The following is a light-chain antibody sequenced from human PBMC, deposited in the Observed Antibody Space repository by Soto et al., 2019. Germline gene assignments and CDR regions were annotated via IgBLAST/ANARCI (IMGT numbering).Light chain of an antibody. CDR2: EVT. J-gene: IGLJ1*01. CDR3: ASYAGSHTFGV. CDR1: SSDVGGYNY. Sequence: QSVLTQPPSASGSPGQSVAISCTGTSSDVGGYNYVSWYQQHPGKAPKLIIYEVTKRPSGVPDRFSGSKSGNTASLTVSGLQPEDESDYSCASYAGSHTFGVSGTGTNLPVL. V-gene: IGLV2-8*01.